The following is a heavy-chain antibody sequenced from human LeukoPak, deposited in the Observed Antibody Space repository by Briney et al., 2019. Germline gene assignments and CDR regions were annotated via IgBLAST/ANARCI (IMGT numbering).Heavy chain of an antibody. V-gene: IGHV1-18*01. CDR2: ISAYNGNT. CDR1: GYTFTSYG. Sequence: ASVTVSCKASGYTFTSYGISWVRQAPGQGLEWMGWISAYNGNTNYAQKLQGRVTMTTDTSTSTAYMELRSLRSDDTAVYYCARGMVRAQGPYYMDVWGKGTTVTISS. J-gene: IGHJ6*03. CDR3: ARGMVRAQGPYYMDV. D-gene: IGHD3-10*01.